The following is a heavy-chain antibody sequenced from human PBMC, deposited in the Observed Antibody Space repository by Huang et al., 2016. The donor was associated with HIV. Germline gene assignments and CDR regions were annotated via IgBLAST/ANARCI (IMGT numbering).Heavy chain of an antibody. V-gene: IGHV3-30*18. CDR2: ISNDGRKK. CDR1: GFSFSDSG. J-gene: IGHJ4*02. Sequence: QVQLVESGGGVVEPGRSLRVSCAASGFSFSDSGMHWVRQAPGKGLVWWAVISNDGRKKFYADSGKGRFTISRDNSKNTVYLQMNSLRAGDTAVYYCAKDRRAYYYGSGIEYWGQGARVTVSS. D-gene: IGHD3-10*01. CDR3: AKDRRAYYYGSGIEY.